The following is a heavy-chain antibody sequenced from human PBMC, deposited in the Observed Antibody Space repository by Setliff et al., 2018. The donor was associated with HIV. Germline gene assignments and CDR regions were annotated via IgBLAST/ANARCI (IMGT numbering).Heavy chain of an antibody. CDR2: ISPYNGNT. Sequence: ASVKVSCKASGYIFSTYGISWVRQTPGQGLEWMGWISPYNGNTKYAQKFQGRVTMSTDTSTSTAYMEVRSLRSDDTAVYYCARDLRGFNNWFDPWGQGTLVTVSS. J-gene: IGHJ5*02. V-gene: IGHV1-18*01. D-gene: IGHD3-9*01. CDR1: GYIFSTYG. CDR3: ARDLRGFNNWFDP.